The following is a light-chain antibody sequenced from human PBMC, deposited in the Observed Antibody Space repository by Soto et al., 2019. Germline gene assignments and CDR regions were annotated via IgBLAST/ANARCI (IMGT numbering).Light chain of an antibody. V-gene: IGLV2-14*01. J-gene: IGLJ2*01. CDR1: SSDVGDYKY. Sequence: QAVLTQPPSASGSPGQSVTISCTGTSSDVGDYKYVSWYQHHPGQAPKLMIYEVNNRPSGVSNRFSGSKSGNTASLTISGLQAEDEAHYYCNSYTRSSTLVVFGGGTKLTVL. CDR2: EVN. CDR3: NSYTRSSTLVV.